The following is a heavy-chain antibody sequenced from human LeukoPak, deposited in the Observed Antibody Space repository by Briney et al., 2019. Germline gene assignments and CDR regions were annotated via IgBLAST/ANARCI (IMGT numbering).Heavy chain of an antibody. V-gene: IGHV3-30*02. Sequence: PGGSLRLSCVASGFSFSSYGMHWVRQAPGKGLEWVAFVPYDGSNKYYADSVKGRFTISRDTSKNTLYLQMNSLRAEDTAVYYCAIRSQVDYYYYMDVWGKGTTVTVSS. D-gene: IGHD1-14*01. J-gene: IGHJ6*03. CDR2: VPYDGSNK. CDR1: GFSFSSYG. CDR3: AIRSQVDYYYYMDV.